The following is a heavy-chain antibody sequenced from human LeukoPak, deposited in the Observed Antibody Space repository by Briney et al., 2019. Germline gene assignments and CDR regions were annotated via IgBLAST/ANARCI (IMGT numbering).Heavy chain of an antibody. J-gene: IGHJ5*02. CDR1: GFTFSSYG. CDR3: AKDPTRDGWEGNWFDP. CDR2: IRYDGSNK. V-gene: IGHV3-30*02. D-gene: IGHD5-24*01. Sequence: GGSLRLFCAASGFTFSSYGMHWVRQAPGKGLEWVAFIRYDGSNKYYADSVKGRFTISRDNSKNTLYLQMNSLRAEDTAVYYCAKDPTRDGWEGNWFDPWGQGTLVTVSS.